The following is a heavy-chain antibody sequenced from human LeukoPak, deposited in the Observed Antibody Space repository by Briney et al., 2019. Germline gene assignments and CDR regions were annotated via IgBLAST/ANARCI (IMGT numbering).Heavy chain of an antibody. J-gene: IGHJ3*02. Sequence: ETLSLTCTVSGGSISSSSYYWGWIRQPPEKGLEWIGSIYYSGSTYYNPSLKSRVTISVDTSKNQFSLKLSSVTAADTAVYYCARSLSDRIVPYDAFDIWGQGTMVTVSS. V-gene: IGHV4-39*01. CDR1: GGSISSSSYY. CDR2: IYYSGST. CDR3: ARSLSDRIVPYDAFDI. D-gene: IGHD1-26*01.